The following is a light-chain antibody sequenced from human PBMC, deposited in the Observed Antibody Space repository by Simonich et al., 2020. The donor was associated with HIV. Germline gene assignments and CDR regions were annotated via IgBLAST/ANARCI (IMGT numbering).Light chain of an antibody. Sequence: EIVMTQFPATLSVSPGERATLSGRASQSISNNLAWYQQKPGQAPRLLTNGASTRATGIPARFSGSGSGTEFTLTISSMQSEDFAVYYCQQYSNWPPTFGQGTKVEIK. V-gene: IGKV3-15*01. J-gene: IGKJ1*01. CDR3: QQYSNWPPT. CDR2: GAS. CDR1: QSISNN.